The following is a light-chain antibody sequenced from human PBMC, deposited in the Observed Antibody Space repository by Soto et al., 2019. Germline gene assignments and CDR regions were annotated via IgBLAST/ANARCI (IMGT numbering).Light chain of an antibody. Sequence: EIVMTQSPATLSVSPGERATLSCRASQSVSSSYLAWYQQKPGQAPRLLIYGASSRATGIPDRFSGSGSGTDFTLTISRLEPEDFAVYWCQQYDSSPRTFGQGTKVDI. CDR2: GAS. V-gene: IGKV3-20*01. CDR1: QSVSSSY. J-gene: IGKJ1*01. CDR3: QQYDSSPRT.